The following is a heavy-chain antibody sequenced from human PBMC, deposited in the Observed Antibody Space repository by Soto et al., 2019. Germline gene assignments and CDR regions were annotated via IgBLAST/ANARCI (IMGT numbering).Heavy chain of an antibody. CDR1: GGSLSSYY. D-gene: IGHD2-15*01. J-gene: IGHJ6*03. V-gene: IGHV4-59*01. CDR2: IYYSGST. Sequence: PSETLSLTCTVSGGSLSSYYLSWIRPPPGKGLEWIGYIYYSGSTNYNPSLKSRVTISVDTSKNQFSLKLSSVTAADTAVYYCARSYRRYCSGGSCYSYYYYYMDVWGKGTTVTVSS. CDR3: ARSYRRYCSGGSCYSYYYYYMDV.